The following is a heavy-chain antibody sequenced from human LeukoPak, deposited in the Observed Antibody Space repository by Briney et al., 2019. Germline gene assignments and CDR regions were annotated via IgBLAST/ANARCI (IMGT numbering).Heavy chain of an antibody. CDR2: IIPIFGTA. D-gene: IGHD6-13*01. CDR1: GGTFNSYA. Sequence: SVKVSCKASGGTFNSYAISWVRQAPEQGLEWMGGIIPIFGTANYAQKFQGRVTITADESTGTAYMELSRLRSEDTAVYYCARDFWPLNEYNSSWYSKYWGHGTLVTVSS. V-gene: IGHV1-69*13. J-gene: IGHJ4*01. CDR3: ARDFWPLNEYNSSWYSKY.